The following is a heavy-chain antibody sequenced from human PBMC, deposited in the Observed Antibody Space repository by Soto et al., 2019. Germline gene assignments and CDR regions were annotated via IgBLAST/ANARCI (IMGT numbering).Heavy chain of an antibody. CDR3: ARAPSRPSPLWDF. J-gene: IGHJ6*02. CDR2: IYYSGST. V-gene: IGHV4-30-2*01. D-gene: IGHD6-25*01. Sequence: TSETLSLTCVVSGGSMSRGGQSWSWIRQAPGKGLEWLGFIYYSGSTYYNPSLKSRVTLSVDRFKNQFSLNLTSVTAADTAMYFCARAPSRPSPLWDFCGQGTTVTVSS. CDR1: GGSMSRGGQS.